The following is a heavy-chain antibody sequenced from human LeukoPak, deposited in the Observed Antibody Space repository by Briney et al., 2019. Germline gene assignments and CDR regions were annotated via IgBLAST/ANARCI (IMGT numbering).Heavy chain of an antibody. V-gene: IGHV3-74*01. Sequence: PGGSLRLSCAASGFSLSRYWMHWVRQAPGTGVVWVSYIDNDGTDTNYADSVRGRFTVSRDNAKNTLYLQMNGLRAEDTAEYYCTRGGFDHNMDVWGKGTTVT. CDR2: IDNDGTDT. CDR3: TRGGFDHNMDV. J-gene: IGHJ6*03. D-gene: IGHD3-9*01. CDR1: GFSLSRYW.